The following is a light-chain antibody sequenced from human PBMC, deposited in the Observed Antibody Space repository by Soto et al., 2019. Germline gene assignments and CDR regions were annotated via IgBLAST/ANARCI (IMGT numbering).Light chain of an antibody. J-gene: IGKJ2*01. V-gene: IGKV3-15*01. CDR1: QSVSTS. CDR3: QQYIHGYS. CDR2: SAS. Sequence: EVVMTQSPATLSVFPGERVTLSCRASQSVSTSIAWYQQKPGQAPRLLIYSASTRATGIPARFSGSGSGTEFALTSSSLQSEDFAVYYCQQYIHGYSFGQGTELEIK.